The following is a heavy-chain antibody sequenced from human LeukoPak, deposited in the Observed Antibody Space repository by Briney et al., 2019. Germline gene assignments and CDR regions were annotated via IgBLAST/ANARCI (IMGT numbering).Heavy chain of an antibody. D-gene: IGHD6-13*01. Sequence: GGSLRLSCAASGFAFSKYWMHWVRQAPGKGLVWVARINTRGSSTNYADSVKGRFTISRDNAKNTLYLQMTSLSAEDTAVYYALAGYYYYYMDVWGKGTTVTVSS. V-gene: IGHV3-74*01. J-gene: IGHJ6*03. CDR1: GFAFSKYW. CDR3: LAGYYYYYMDV. CDR2: INTRGSST.